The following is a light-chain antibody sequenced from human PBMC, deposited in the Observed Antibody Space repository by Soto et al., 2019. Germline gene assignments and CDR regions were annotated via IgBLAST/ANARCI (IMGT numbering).Light chain of an antibody. Sequence: QSVLTQPASVSESPGQSITISCTGSSSDVGGFYYVSWYQQHPGKAPKLLIYGVSNRPSGVSDRFSASKSGNTASLTISGLQAEDAADYYCSSYTIRSTFYVFGTGTKVTVL. CDR2: GVS. CDR3: SSYTIRSTFYV. V-gene: IGLV2-14*01. CDR1: SSDVGGFYY. J-gene: IGLJ1*01.